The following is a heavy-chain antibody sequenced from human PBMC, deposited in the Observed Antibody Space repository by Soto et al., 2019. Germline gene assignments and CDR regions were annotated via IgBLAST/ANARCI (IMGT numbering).Heavy chain of an antibody. Sequence: EVQLVESGGGLVQPGGSLRLSCAASGFTFSSYWMSWVRQAPGKGLEWVANIKQDGSEKYYVDSVKGRFTISRDNAKNPLYLEMNSLRAEGKAVYYRARGGNAFDYWGQGTLVTVSS. CDR3: ARGGNAFDY. J-gene: IGHJ4*02. CDR2: IKQDGSEK. V-gene: IGHV3-7*03. CDR1: GFTFSSYW. D-gene: IGHD1-1*01.